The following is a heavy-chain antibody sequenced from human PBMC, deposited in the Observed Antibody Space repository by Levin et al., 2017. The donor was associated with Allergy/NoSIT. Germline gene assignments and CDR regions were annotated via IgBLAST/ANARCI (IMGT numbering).Heavy chain of an antibody. V-gene: IGHV4-34*01. CDR3: ARGPLGYSSGWYGRWFDP. Sequence: PSETLSLTCAVYGGSFSGYYWSWIRQPPGKGLEWIGEINHSGSTNYNPSLKSRVTISVDTSKNQFSLKLSSVTAADTAVYYCARGPLGYSSGWYGRWFDPWGQGTLVTVSS. CDR2: INHSGST. D-gene: IGHD6-19*01. J-gene: IGHJ5*02. CDR1: GGSFSGYY.